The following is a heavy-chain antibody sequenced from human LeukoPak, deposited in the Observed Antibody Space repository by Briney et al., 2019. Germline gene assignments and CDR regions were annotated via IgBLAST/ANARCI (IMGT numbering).Heavy chain of an antibody. D-gene: IGHD6-19*01. Sequence: GGSLRLSCAASGFTVSGTFMSWVRQAPGKGLEWVSIIYSDDSGYSADSVKGRFTISRDNSKNTLYLQMNSLRAEDTAVYYCARSDYTSGWYFYYWGQGTLVTVSS. CDR2: IYSDDSG. V-gene: IGHV3-53*01. CDR1: GFTVSGTF. CDR3: ARSDYTSGWYFYY. J-gene: IGHJ4*02.